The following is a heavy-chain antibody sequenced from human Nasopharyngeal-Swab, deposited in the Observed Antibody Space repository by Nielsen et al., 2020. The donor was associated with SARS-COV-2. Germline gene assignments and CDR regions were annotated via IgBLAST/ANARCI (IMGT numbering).Heavy chain of an antibody. CDR1: GGSISSGSISSYS. CDR3: AREVVGGLVDS. Sequence: SETLSLTCTVSGGSISSGSISSYSWSWIRQPPGKGLEWIGYLSYTGITNYNPSLKSRVTISVDMSKNQFSLKLSSAAAADTAVYYCAREVVGGLVDSWGQGTLVTVSS. V-gene: IGHV4-61*01. J-gene: IGHJ4*02. D-gene: IGHD1-26*01. CDR2: LSYTGIT.